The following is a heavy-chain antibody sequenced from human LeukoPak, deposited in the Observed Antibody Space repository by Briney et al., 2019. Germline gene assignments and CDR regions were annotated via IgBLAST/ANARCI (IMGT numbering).Heavy chain of an antibody. CDR3: AKLAIFGVVTEALDY. J-gene: IGHJ4*02. CDR1: GFTFSSYG. V-gene: IGHV3-30*02. CDR2: IRYDGSNK. Sequence: GGSLRLSCAASGFTFSSYGMHWVRQAPGKGLEWVAFIRYDGSNKYYADSVKGRFTISRDNSKNTLYLQMNSLRAEDTTVYYCAKLAIFGVVTEALDYWGQGTLVTVSS. D-gene: IGHD3-3*01.